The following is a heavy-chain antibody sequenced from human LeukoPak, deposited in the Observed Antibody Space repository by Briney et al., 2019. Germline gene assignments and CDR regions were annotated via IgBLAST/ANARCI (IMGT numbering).Heavy chain of an antibody. CDR2: TYYRSKWFY. CDR3: ARDAPGQSYFDY. CDR1: GDSVSSNSGV. J-gene: IGHJ4*02. V-gene: IGHV6-1*01. Sequence: PSQTLSLTCAISGDSVSSNSGVWNWIRQSSSRGLEWLGRTYYRSKWFYDYAESVKGRIIVNPDTSKNQFSLHLNSMTPDDTAVYYCARDAPGQSYFDYWGRGTLVTVSS.